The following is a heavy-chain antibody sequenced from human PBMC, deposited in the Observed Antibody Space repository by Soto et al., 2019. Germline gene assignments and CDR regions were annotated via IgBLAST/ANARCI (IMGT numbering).Heavy chain of an antibody. D-gene: IGHD6-19*01. Sequence: QVQLVQSGAEVKKPGSSVKVSCKASGGTFSSYAISWVRQAPGQGLEWMRGIIPIFGTANYAQKFQGRVTITADESTSTAYMELSSLRSEDTALYYCARDFLPGSGSVGFDPWGQGTLVTVSS. CDR1: GGTFSSYA. V-gene: IGHV1-69*01. CDR2: IIPIFGTA. CDR3: ARDFLPGSGSVGFDP. J-gene: IGHJ5*02.